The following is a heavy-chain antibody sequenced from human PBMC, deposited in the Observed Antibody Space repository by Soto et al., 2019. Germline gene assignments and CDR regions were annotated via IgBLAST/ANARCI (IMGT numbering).Heavy chain of an antibody. D-gene: IGHD6-6*01. Sequence: QVQLVQSRAEVKKPGASVKVSCKASGYTFTSYAISWVRQAPGQGLEWMGWISPYNGNTTSAQKFQGRVTMTTDTSTSTAYMELRSLRSDDTAVYYCAMYSSSSLDYWGQGTLITVS. CDR1: GYTFTSYA. CDR3: AMYSSSSLDY. V-gene: IGHV1-18*04. J-gene: IGHJ4*02. CDR2: ISPYNGNT.